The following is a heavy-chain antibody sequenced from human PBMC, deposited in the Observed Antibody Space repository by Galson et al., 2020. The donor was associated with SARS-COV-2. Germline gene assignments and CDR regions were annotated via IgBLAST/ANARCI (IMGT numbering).Heavy chain of an antibody. D-gene: IGHD2-8*01. CDR3: TRVEMATRNGVDY. CDR1: GFTFGDYA. CDR2: IRSKAYGGTT. J-gene: IGHJ4*02. V-gene: IGHV3-49*03. Sequence: GESLKISCTASGFTFGDYAMSWFRQAPGKGLEWVGFIRSKAYGGTTEYAASVKGRFTISRDDSKSIAYLQMNSLKTEDTAVYYCTRVEMATRNGVDYWGQGTLVTVSS.